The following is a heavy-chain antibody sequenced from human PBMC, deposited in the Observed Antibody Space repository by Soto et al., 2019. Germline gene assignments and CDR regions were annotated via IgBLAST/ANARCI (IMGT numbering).Heavy chain of an antibody. CDR1: GFSLSSTRMA. D-gene: IGHD6-19*01. Sequence: QITLKESGPTLVKPTQTLTLTCTFSGFSLSSTRMAVGWIRQPPGKALEWLALIYWDDDKRYSPFLKSRLTITKDTSKNHVVLTMSNMVPVDTARYYCAHIVVAGLGYYFDYWAQGTLVTVSS. CDR2: IYWDDDK. J-gene: IGHJ4*02. V-gene: IGHV2-5*02. CDR3: AHIVVAGLGYYFDY.